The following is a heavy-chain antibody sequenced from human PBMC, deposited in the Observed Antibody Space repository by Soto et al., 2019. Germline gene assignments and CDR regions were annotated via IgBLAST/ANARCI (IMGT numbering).Heavy chain of an antibody. CDR1: GGTFSSYA. J-gene: IGHJ6*02. V-gene: IGHV1-69*13. CDR2: IIPIFGTA. CDR3: AREPNYGDYRPYYYYYGMDV. D-gene: IGHD4-17*01. Sequence: SVNVSCKASGGTFSSYAISWVRQAPGQGLEWKGGIIPIFGTANYAQKFQGRVTITADESTSTAYMELSSLRSEDTAVYYCAREPNYGDYRPYYYYYGMDVWGQGTTVTVSS.